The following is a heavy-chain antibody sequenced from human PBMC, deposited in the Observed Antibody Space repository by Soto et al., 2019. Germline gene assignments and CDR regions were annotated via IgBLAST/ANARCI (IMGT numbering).Heavy chain of an antibody. CDR3: ARVRSGYSYGSNLFDP. D-gene: IGHD5-18*01. J-gene: IGHJ5*02. Sequence: QVQLQQWGAGLLKPSETLSLTCAVYGGSFSGYYWSWIRQPPGKGLEWIGEINHSGSTNYNPSLKSRVTISVDTSKNQFSLKLSSVTAADTAVYYCARVRSGYSYGSNLFDPWGQGTLVTVSS. V-gene: IGHV4-34*01. CDR2: INHSGST. CDR1: GGSFSGYY.